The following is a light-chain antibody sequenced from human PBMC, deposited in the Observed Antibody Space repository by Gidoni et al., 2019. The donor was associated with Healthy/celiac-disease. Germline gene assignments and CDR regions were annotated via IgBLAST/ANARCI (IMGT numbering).Light chain of an antibody. CDR1: QDISNY. Sequence: DIQMTQSPSSLSASLGDRVTITCQASQDISNYLNWYQQKPGKAPELLIYDASNLETGVPSRFSGSGSETDFTFTISSLQPEDIATYYCQQYDNLLPLTFGGGTKVEIK. J-gene: IGKJ4*01. V-gene: IGKV1-33*01. CDR2: DAS. CDR3: QQYDNLLPLT.